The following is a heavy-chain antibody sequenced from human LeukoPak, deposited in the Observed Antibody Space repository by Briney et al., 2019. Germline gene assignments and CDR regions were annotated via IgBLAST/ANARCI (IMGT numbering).Heavy chain of an antibody. V-gene: IGHV3-7*01. CDR2: IKQDGSEK. D-gene: IGHD3-3*01. CDR3: AGIWSAYYLDFVDY. Sequence: GGSLRLSCAASGFTFSSYWMSWVRQAPGKGLEWVANIKQDGSEKYYVDSAKGRFTISRDNAKNSLYLQMNSLRVDDTAVYYCAGIWSAYYLDFVDYWGQGTLVTVSS. CDR1: GFTFSSYW. J-gene: IGHJ4*02.